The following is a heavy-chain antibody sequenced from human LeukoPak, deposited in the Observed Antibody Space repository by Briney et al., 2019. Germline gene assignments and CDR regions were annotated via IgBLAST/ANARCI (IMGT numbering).Heavy chain of an antibody. CDR2: IKQDGSEK. J-gene: IGHJ3*02. V-gene: IGHV3-7*01. D-gene: IGHD3-10*01. Sequence: GGSLRLSCAASGFTFSSYWMSWVRQAPGKGLEWVANIKQDGSEKYYVDSVKGRFTISRDNAKNSLYLQMNSLRAEDTAVYYCAKYGSGSYLGAFDIWGQGTMVTVSS. CDR1: GFTFSSYW. CDR3: AKYGSGSYLGAFDI.